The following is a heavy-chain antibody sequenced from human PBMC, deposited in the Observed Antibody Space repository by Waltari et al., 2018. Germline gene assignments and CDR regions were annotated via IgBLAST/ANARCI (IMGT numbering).Heavy chain of an antibody. CDR1: GGSFSGYY. V-gene: IGHV4-34*01. CDR2: INHRGST. Sequence: QVQLQQWGAGLLKPSETLSLTCAVYGGSFSGYYWSWIRQPPGKGLEWIGEINHRGSTNYNPSPKSRVTIAVDTSKNQFSLKLSAVTAADTAVYYGARGKGGYVVVTARARAYYFDYWGQGTLVTVSS. D-gene: IGHD2-21*02. CDR3: ARGKGGYVVVTARARAYYFDY. J-gene: IGHJ4*02.